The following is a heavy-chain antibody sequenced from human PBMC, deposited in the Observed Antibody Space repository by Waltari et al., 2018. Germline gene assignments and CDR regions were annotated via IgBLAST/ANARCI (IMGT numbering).Heavy chain of an antibody. CDR3: AREPTRWGSRDDAFDI. CDR2: ISNDGSNK. J-gene: IGHJ3*02. D-gene: IGHD7-27*01. Sequence: QVQLVESGGGVVQPGRSLRLSCAASGFTFSSYAMHWVRQAPGKGLEWVAVISNDGSNKYDADSVKGRVTIARDNSKNTLYLQMNSLRAEDTAVYYWAREPTRWGSRDDAFDIWGQGTMVTVSS. V-gene: IGHV3-30-3*01. CDR1: GFTFSSYA.